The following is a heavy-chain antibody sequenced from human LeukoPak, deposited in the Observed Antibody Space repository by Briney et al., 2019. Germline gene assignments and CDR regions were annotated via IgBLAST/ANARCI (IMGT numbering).Heavy chain of an antibody. CDR2: INPKSDGT. Sequence: ASVKVSCKASGYIFTDYYMHWVRQAPGQGLEWMGWINPKSDGTKYAQNFQGRVTVTRDTSISTAYMELSRLRSDDTAFYYCARYDSTVNWFDPWGQGTLVTVSS. J-gene: IGHJ5*02. D-gene: IGHD3-22*01. V-gene: IGHV1-2*02. CDR3: ARYDSTVNWFDP. CDR1: GYIFTDYY.